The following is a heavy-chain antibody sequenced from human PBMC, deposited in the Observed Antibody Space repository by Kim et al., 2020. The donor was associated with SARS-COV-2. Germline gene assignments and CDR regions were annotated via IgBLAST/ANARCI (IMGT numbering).Heavy chain of an antibody. CDR1: GFTFSSYW. D-gene: IGHD3-10*01. CDR2: IKQDGSEK. V-gene: IGHV3-7*01. CDR3: ARDPLYYGSGSPPNYFDY. Sequence: GGSLRLSCAASGFTFSSYWMSWVRQAPGKGLEWVANIKQDGSEKYYVDSVKGRFTISRDNAKNSLYLQMNSLRAEDTAVYYCARDPLYYGSGSPPNYFDYWGQGTLVTVSS. J-gene: IGHJ4*02.